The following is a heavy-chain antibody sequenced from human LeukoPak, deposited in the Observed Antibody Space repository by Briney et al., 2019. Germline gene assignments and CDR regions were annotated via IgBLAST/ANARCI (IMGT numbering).Heavy chain of an antibody. CDR3: ARGSYYGSGSYLYYGMDV. CDR1: GGTFSSYA. D-gene: IGHD3-10*01. J-gene: IGHJ6*04. Sequence: ASVKVSCKASGGTFSSYAISWVRQAPGQGLVWMGGIIPIFGTANYAQKFQGRVTITADESTSTAYMELSSLRSEDTAVYYCARGSYYGSGSYLYYGMDVWGKGTTVTVSS. CDR2: IIPIFGTA. V-gene: IGHV1-69*13.